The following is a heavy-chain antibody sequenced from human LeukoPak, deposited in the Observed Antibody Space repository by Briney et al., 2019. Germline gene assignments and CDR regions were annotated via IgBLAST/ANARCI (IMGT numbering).Heavy chain of an antibody. D-gene: IGHD5-18*01. J-gene: IGHJ4*02. V-gene: IGHV3-21*01. CDR1: GFTFSSYG. CDR2: ISSSSSYI. Sequence: PGGSLRLSCAASGFTFSSYGMHWVRQAPGKGLEWVSSISSSSSYIYYADSLKGRFTISRDNAKNSLYLQMNSLRAEDTGVYYCAIVRGVYSYGHPYYFDYWGQGTLVTVSS. CDR3: AIVRGVYSYGHPYYFDY.